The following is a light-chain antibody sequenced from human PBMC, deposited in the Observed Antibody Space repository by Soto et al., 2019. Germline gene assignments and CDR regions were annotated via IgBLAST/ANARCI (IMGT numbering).Light chain of an antibody. CDR2: GNT. V-gene: IGLV1-40*01. CDR1: SSNIGAGYD. Sequence: QSVLTQPPSMSGAPGQRVTISCTGSSSNIGAGYDVHWYQHLPGTAPKLLIYGNTNRPSGVPDRFSGSKSGTSASLAITGLQPEDEADYYCQSHDSSLNSWVFGGGTKLTVL. J-gene: IGLJ3*02. CDR3: QSHDSSLNSWV.